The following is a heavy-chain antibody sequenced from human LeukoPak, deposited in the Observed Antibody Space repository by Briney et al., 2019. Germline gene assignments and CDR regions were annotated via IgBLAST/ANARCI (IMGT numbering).Heavy chain of an antibody. Sequence: GGSLRLSCAASGFTFRGYSMNWARQAPGKGLEWVSYIGPGSNTMSYADSVRGRFTVSRDNAKNSLYLQMNSLRDEDTAVYYCARAAYSSSPDYWGQGTLVTVSS. CDR3: ARAAYSSSPDY. CDR2: IGPGSNTM. J-gene: IGHJ4*02. V-gene: IGHV3-48*02. CDR1: GFTFRGYS. D-gene: IGHD6-13*01.